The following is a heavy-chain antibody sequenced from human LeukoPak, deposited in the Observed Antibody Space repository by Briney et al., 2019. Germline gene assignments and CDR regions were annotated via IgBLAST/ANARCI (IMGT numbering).Heavy chain of an antibody. CDR1: GFTFGNYW. J-gene: IGHJ4*02. Sequence: GGSLRLSCAASGFTFGNYWMHWVRQAPGKGLEWVAVISYDGPNKYYADSVKGRFTISRDDSKSTLYLQMNSLRPEDTAVYYCAKEKLPSGYSFLTDYWGQGTLVTVSP. CDR3: AKEKLPSGYSFLTDY. D-gene: IGHD5-18*01. CDR2: ISYDGPNK. V-gene: IGHV3-30*18.